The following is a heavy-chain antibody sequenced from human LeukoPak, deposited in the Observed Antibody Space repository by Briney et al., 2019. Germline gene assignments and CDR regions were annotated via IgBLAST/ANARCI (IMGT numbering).Heavy chain of an antibody. J-gene: IGHJ6*02. CDR2: ISYDGSNK. CDR3: AREGQWPAPYYYGMDV. V-gene: IGHV3-30*04. CDR1: GFTFSSYA. D-gene: IGHD6-19*01. Sequence: GGSLRLSCAASGFTFSSYAMHWVRQAPGKGLEWVAVISYDGSNKYYADSVKGRFTISRDNSKNTLYLQMNSLRAEDTAVYYCAREGQWPAPYYYGMDVWGQGTTVTVSS.